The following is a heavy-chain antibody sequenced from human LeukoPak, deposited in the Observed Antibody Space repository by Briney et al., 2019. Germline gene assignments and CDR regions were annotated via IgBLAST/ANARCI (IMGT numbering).Heavy chain of an antibody. CDR2: ISGSGGST. CDR1: GFTFSSYD. D-gene: IGHD6-13*01. V-gene: IGHV3-23*01. Sequence: GGSLRLSCAASGFTFSSYDMSWVRQAPGKGLEWVSAISGSGGSTYYADSVKGRSTISRDNSKNTLYLQMNSLRAEDTAVYYCAKDHAATHYYFDYWGQGTLVTVSS. J-gene: IGHJ4*02. CDR3: AKDHAATHYYFDY.